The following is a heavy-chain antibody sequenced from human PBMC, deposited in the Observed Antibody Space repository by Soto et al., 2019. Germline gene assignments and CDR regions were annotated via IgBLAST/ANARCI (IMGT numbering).Heavy chain of an antibody. J-gene: IGHJ4*02. CDR2: ISGSGFRT. Sequence: QLLESGGGLVQPGGSLRLACAASGFSFSNYAMTWVRQAPGKGLEWVAIISGSGFRTYYAGSVKGRITISRDNSKNTLYLQLNSLRAEETAVYYCAKADRDFWSGYFRHYFDNWGQGTLVTVSS. CDR1: GFSFSNYA. V-gene: IGHV3-23*01. CDR3: AKADRDFWSGYFRHYFDN. D-gene: IGHD3-3*01.